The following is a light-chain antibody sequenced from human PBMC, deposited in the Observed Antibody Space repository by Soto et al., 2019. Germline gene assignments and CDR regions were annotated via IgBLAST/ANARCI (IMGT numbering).Light chain of an antibody. CDR2: DVS. CDR1: SSDVGGYHY. CDR3: SSDITSNTDV. Sequence: QSALTQPASVSGSPGQSITISCTGNSSDVGGYHYVSWYQQYPGKAPQVMIYDVSNRPSGVSNRFSGSKSGNTASLTISGLQAKDEADYSSSSDITSNTDVFRTGTKANVL. V-gene: IGLV2-14*01. J-gene: IGLJ1*01.